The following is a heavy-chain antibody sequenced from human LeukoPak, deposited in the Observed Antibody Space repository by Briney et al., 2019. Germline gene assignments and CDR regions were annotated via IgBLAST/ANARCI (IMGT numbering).Heavy chain of an antibody. Sequence: ASVKVSCKASGYTFTSYDINWVRQANGQGLEWMGWINPNSGNTGYAQKFQGRVTMTRNTSISTAYMELSSLRSEDTAVYYCARGGRYYDSSGYSIWGQGTLVTVSS. CDR2: INPNSGNT. D-gene: IGHD3-22*01. CDR1: GYTFTSYD. CDR3: ARGGRYYDSSGYSI. V-gene: IGHV1-8*01. J-gene: IGHJ4*02.